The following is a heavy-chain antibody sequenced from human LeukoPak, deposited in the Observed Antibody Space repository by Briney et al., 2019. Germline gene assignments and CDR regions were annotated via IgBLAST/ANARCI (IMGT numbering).Heavy chain of an antibody. J-gene: IGHJ4*02. CDR2: IYYSGST. Sequence: SETLSLTCTVSGGSISSSSYYWGWIRQPPGKGLEWIGSIYYSGSTYYNPSLKSRVTISVDTSKTQFSLKLSSVTAADTAVYYCARHGYCTGGVCYPTDFDYWGQGTLVTVAS. CDR3: ARHGYCTGGVCYPTDFDY. D-gene: IGHD2-8*02. V-gene: IGHV4-39*01. CDR1: GGSISSSSYY.